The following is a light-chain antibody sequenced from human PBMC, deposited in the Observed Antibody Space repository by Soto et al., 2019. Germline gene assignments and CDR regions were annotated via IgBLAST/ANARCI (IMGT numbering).Light chain of an antibody. Sequence: QCVLTQPPSASGSPGQSVTISRTGTSSDVGGYNYVSWYQQHPGKAPKLMIYEVSKRPSGVPDRFSGSKSGNTASLTVSGLQAEDEADYYCCSYAGSNNLGVFGTGTKVTVL. J-gene: IGLJ1*01. CDR1: SSDVGGYNY. CDR2: EVS. CDR3: CSYAGSNNLGV. V-gene: IGLV2-8*01.